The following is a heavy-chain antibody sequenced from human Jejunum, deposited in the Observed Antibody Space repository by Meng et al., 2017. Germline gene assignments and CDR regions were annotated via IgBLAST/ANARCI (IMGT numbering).Heavy chain of an antibody. V-gene: IGHV3-15*01. D-gene: IGHD6-19*01. Sequence: GESLKISCAGSGFTFTNAWMNWVRQAPGKGLEWVGRIKSRPNGGTTDYAAPVNGRFTISRDDSQQTAYLRMNSLDTDDSAVYYCARGGSPDLWGRGTLVTVSS. CDR2: IKSRPNGGTT. CDR1: GFTFTNAW. CDR3: ARGGSPDL. J-gene: IGHJ2*01.